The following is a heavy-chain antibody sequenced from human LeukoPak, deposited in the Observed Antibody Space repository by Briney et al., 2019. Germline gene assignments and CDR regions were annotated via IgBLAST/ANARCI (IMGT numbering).Heavy chain of an antibody. CDR3: ARETATTMFDY. CDR2: VIPTFGKT. D-gene: IGHD5-24*01. CDR1: GYTFTGYY. V-gene: IGHV1-69*13. J-gene: IGHJ4*02. Sequence: ASVKVSCKASGYTFTGYYMHWVRQAPGQGLEWMGGVIPTFGKTDYAQKFRGRLTITADESTSTAYMELSSLRSDDTAFYYCARETATTMFDYWGQGTLVTVSS.